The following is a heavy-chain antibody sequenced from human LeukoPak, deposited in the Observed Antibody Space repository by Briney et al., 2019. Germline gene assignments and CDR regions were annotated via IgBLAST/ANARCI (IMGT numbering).Heavy chain of an antibody. CDR2: ISGSSETI. D-gene: IGHD5-12*01. Sequence: GGSLRLSCAPSGFTLSSYAINWVRQAPGKGLEWLSFISGSSETIYYADSMKGRFTISRDNAENSLYLQMSSLRAEDTAVYICVRNRVGGSFDFWGQGTLVTVSS. CDR1: GFTLSSYA. J-gene: IGHJ4*02. CDR3: VRNRVGGSFDF. V-gene: IGHV3-48*01.